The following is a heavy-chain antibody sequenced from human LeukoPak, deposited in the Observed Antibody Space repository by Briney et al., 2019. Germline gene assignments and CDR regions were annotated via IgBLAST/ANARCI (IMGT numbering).Heavy chain of an antibody. Sequence: GASVKVSCKASGYTFTSYGISWVRQAPGQGLEWMGWISAYNGNTNYAQKLQGRVTMTTDTSTSTAYMELRSLRSDDTAVYYCARGDFWSGYQMRGARGWFDPWGQGTLVTVSS. V-gene: IGHV1-18*01. CDR1: GYTFTSYG. D-gene: IGHD3-3*01. CDR2: ISAYNGNT. CDR3: ARGDFWSGYQMRGARGWFDP. J-gene: IGHJ5*02.